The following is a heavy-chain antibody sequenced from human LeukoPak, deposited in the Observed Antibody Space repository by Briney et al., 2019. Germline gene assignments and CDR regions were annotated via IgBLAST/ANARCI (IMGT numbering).Heavy chain of an antibody. D-gene: IGHD3-10*01. Sequence: KSGGSLRLSCAASGFTFSSYSMNWVRQAPGKGLEWVSSISSSSSYIYCADSVKGRFTISRDNAKNSLYLQMNSLRAEDTAVYYWARLFRGVRGFHYWGQEPRVPVPS. V-gene: IGHV3-21*01. J-gene: IGHJ4*02. CDR1: GFTFSSYS. CDR3: ARLFRGVRGFHY. CDR2: ISSSSSYI.